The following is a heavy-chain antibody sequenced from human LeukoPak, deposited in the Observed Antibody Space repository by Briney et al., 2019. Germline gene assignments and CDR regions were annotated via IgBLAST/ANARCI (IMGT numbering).Heavy chain of an antibody. CDR1: GFTFSRSA. J-gene: IGHJ4*02. D-gene: IGHD3-22*01. V-gene: IGHV3-23*01. CDR2: ISGCGGHT. CDR3: AKEGRLTVAAVVVENYFDY. Sequence: GGSLRLSCVGCGFTFSRSAMSWVRLAPGKGLEWVSGISGCGGHTYYTDSGKGRFTISRDNSGFTVSLQMNSLTTDDTAVYFCAKEGRLTVAAVVVENYFDYWGQGTPVIVSA.